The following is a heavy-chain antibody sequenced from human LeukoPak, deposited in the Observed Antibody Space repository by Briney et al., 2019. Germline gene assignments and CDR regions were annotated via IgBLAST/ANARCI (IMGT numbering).Heavy chain of an antibody. CDR3: AKAMSTDHYDSRGFYRVDFDS. Sequence: PGGSLRLSCAASGFTFSTYAMSWVRQAPGKGLEWVSALTNSGGSGGVTHYADSVKGRFIISRDNSKSTLYLQLSSLRAEDTAAYYCAKAMSTDHYDSRGFYRVDFDSWGQGTLVTVSS. D-gene: IGHD3-22*01. CDR2: LTNSGGSGGVT. J-gene: IGHJ4*02. CDR1: GFTFSTYA. V-gene: IGHV3-23*01.